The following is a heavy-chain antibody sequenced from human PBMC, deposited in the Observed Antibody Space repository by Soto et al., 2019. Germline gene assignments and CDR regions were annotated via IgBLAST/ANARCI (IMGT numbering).Heavy chain of an antibody. CDR2: MYYSGTT. CDR1: VVSISDFY. V-gene: IGHV4-59*01. CDR3: ASTLESVMVTPYGYPQLSFDH. J-gene: IGHJ4*02. D-gene: IGHD5-18*01. Sequence: SEALSLTCSVSVVSISDFYWSWIRQSPGQGLESIGYMYYSGTTNYNPSLKSRVTISVDTSKNQFSLKLTSVTAADTAVYYCASTLESVMVTPYGYPQLSFDHWGQGVLVTVSS.